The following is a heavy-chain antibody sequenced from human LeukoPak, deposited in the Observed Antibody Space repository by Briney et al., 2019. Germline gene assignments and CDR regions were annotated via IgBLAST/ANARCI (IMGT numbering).Heavy chain of an antibody. CDR1: GFSISSTYY. D-gene: IGHD3-10*01. Sequence: PSETLSLTCAVSGFSISSTYYWGWIRQPPRKGLEWVASIHHSGDTYYNPSLNSRVGILRDTSKNQFSLNLTSVTAADTAVYYCVTSLPGRSDYWGQGTLVTVSS. J-gene: IGHJ4*02. CDR2: IHHSGDT. V-gene: IGHV4-38-2*01. CDR3: VTSLPGRSDY.